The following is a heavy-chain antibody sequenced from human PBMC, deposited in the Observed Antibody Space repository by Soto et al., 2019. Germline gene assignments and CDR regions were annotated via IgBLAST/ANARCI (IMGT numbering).Heavy chain of an antibody. Sequence: GGSLRLSCAASGFTFSSYGMHWVRQAPGKGLEWVAVIWYDGSNKYYADSVKGRFTISRDNSKNTLYLQMNSLRAEDTAVYYCARDRTNNDYGETDYWGQGTLVTVSS. V-gene: IGHV3-33*01. CDR2: IWYDGSNK. J-gene: IGHJ4*02. CDR3: ARDRTNNDYGETDY. CDR1: GFTFSSYG. D-gene: IGHD4-17*01.